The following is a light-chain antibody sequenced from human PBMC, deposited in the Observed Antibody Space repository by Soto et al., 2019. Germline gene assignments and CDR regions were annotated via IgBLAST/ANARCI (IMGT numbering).Light chain of an antibody. CDR2: AAS. V-gene: IGKV1-9*01. CDR3: QQLNSYPIT. CDR1: QGIRSF. J-gene: IGKJ5*01. Sequence: IHLTQSPSSLSTSVGDSFTITCRASQGIRSFLDWYQQKPGKAPKLLIYAASTLQSGVPSRFRGSGSGTDFTLTISSLQPEDFDTYFCQQLNSYPITFGQGTRLEIK.